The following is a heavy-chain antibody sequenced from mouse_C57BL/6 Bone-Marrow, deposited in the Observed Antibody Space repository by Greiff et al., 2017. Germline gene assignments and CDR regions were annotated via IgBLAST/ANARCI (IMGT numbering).Heavy chain of an antibody. V-gene: IGHV1-55*01. CDR1: GYTFTSYW. J-gene: IGHJ2*01. CDR2: IYPGSGST. Sequence: QVHVKQPGAELVKPGASVKMSCKASGYTFTSYWITWVKQRPGQGLEWIGDIYPGSGSTNYNEKVKSKATLTVDTSSSTAYMQLSSLTSEDSAVYYCARSGWGYYPLFDYWGQGTTLTVSS. CDR3: ARSGWGYYPLFDY. D-gene: IGHD2-3*01.